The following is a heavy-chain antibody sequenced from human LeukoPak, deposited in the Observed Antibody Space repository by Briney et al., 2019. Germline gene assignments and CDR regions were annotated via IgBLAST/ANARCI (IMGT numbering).Heavy chain of an antibody. CDR1: GFTFSSYA. V-gene: IGHV3-23*01. Sequence: GGSLRLSCAASGFTFSSYAMSWVRQAPGKGLEWVSAISGSGGSTYYADSVKGRFTISRDNSKNTLYLQMNSLRAEDTAVYYCAKKALIGSTSRTWFDPWGQGTLVTVSS. CDR3: AKKALIGSTSRTWFDP. CDR2: ISGSGGST. J-gene: IGHJ5*02. D-gene: IGHD1-7*01.